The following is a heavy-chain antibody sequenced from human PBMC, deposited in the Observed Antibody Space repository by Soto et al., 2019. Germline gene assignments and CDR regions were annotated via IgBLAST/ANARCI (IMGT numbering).Heavy chain of an antibody. CDR2: ISGSGGNT. Sequence: EVQLLESGGGLVQPGGSLRLSCAASGFSFSSYAMSWVRQAPGKGLEWVSAISGSGGNTYYADSVKGRFTISRDNSKNTLYLQMSSLRAEDTAVYYCAKDTIFGVVNVIGWFDPWGQGTLVTVSS. J-gene: IGHJ5*02. CDR3: AKDTIFGVVNVIGWFDP. V-gene: IGHV3-23*01. D-gene: IGHD3-3*01. CDR1: GFSFSSYA.